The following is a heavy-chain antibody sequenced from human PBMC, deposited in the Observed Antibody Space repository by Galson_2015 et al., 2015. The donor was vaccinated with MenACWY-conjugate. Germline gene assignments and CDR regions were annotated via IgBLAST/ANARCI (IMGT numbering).Heavy chain of an antibody. D-gene: IGHD3-22*01. CDR1: GYTFTSYG. J-gene: IGHJ4*02. Sequence: SVKVSCKASGYTFTSYGITWVRQAPGQGLEWMGWISPYNGNTNYAQNLQGRVTMTTDTSTTTAYMELRSLRYDDTAVYYCARSADSSGFHFYWVPWTLAAVSS. V-gene: IGHV1-18*01. CDR3: ARSADSSGFHFY. CDR2: ISPYNGNT.